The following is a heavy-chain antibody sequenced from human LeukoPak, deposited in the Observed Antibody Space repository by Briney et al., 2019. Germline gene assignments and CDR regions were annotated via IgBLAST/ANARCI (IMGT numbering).Heavy chain of an antibody. D-gene: IGHD6-13*01. V-gene: IGHV3-33*08. Sequence: PGGSLRLSCVASGFTFSNYGMHWVRQAPGKGLEWVAVIWYDGSIQYYADSVQGRFTISRDSSENTLYLQMNSLRAEDTAVYYCARDKSWYSDYWGQGTLVTVSS. CDR2: IWYDGSIQ. CDR3: ARDKSWYSDY. J-gene: IGHJ4*02. CDR1: GFTFSNYG.